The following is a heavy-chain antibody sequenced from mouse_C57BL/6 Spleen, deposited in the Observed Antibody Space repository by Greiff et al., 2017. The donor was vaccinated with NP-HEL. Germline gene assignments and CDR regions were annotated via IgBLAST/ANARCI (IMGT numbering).Heavy chain of an antibody. D-gene: IGHD2-5*01. CDR3: ARSDYSNPFAY. CDR1: GYTFTSYT. V-gene: IGHV1-4*01. Sequence: VKLQQSGAELARPGASVKMSCKASGYTFTSYTMHWVKQRPGQGLEWIGYINPSSGYTKYNQKFKDKATLTADKSSSTAYMQLSSLTSEDSAVYYCARSDYSNPFAYWGQGTLVTVSA. CDR2: INPSSGYT. J-gene: IGHJ3*01.